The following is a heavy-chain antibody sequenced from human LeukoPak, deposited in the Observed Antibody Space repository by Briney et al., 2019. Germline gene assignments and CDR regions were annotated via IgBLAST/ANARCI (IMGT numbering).Heavy chain of an antibody. CDR2: IKKKTEGGTT. CDR3: TTAVGGTEDFDY. D-gene: IGHD1-26*01. Sequence: GGSLRLSCAASGLNFTYAWMSRVRQAPGKGLEWVGRIKKKTEGGTTDYAAPVKGRFTISRDDSKNTLYLQMNSLKTEDTAVYYCTTAVGGTEDFDYWGQGTLVTVSS. CDR1: GLNFTYAW. V-gene: IGHV3-15*01. J-gene: IGHJ4*02.